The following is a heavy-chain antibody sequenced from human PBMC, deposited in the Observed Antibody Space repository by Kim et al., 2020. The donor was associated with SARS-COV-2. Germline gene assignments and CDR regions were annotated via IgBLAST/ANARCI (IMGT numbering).Heavy chain of an antibody. Sequence: SETLSLTCTVSGGSISSGGYYWSWIRQHPGKGLEWIGYIYYSGSTYYNPSLKSRVTISVDTSKNQFSLKLSSVTAADTAVYYCARVINELWFGELSVVGAFDIWGQGTMVTVSS. CDR3: ARVINELWFGELSVVGAFDI. CDR1: GGSISSGGYY. CDR2: IYYSGST. V-gene: IGHV4-31*03. D-gene: IGHD3-10*01. J-gene: IGHJ3*02.